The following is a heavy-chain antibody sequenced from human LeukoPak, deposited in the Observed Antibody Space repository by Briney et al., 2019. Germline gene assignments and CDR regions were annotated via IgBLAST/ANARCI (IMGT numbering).Heavy chain of an antibody. CDR3: AKGAAIGERWFDP. J-gene: IGHJ5*02. V-gene: IGHV3-30*18. Sequence: GGSLRLSCAASGFSFISYGMHWVRQAPGKGLEWVGVISDDGRRKDYADSVKGRFTISRDNSKDTLYLQMNSLRAEDTAVYYCAKGAAIGERWFDPWGQGTLVTVSS. D-gene: IGHD3-10*01. CDR1: GFSFISYG. CDR2: ISDDGRRK.